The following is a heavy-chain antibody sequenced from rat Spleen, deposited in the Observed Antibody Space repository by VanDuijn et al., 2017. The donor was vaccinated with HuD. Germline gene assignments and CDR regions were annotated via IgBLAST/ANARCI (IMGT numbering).Heavy chain of an antibody. CDR1: GFSLTTYS. J-gene: IGHJ2*01. D-gene: IGHD1-2*01. V-gene: IGHV5-20*01. CDR2: ISYEGSST. CDR3: TTDLGSR. Sequence: VQLKESGPGLVQPSETLSLTCTVSGFSLTTYSVSWVRQPPGKGLEWVASISYEGSSTSYGDSVKGRFTISRDNAKSTLYLQMDSLRSEDTATYYCTTDLGSRWGQGVMVTVSS.